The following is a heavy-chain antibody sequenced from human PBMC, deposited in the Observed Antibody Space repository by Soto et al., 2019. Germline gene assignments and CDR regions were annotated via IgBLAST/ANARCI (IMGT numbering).Heavy chain of an antibody. J-gene: IGHJ5*02. Sequence: ASVKVSCKASGGTFSSYAISWVRQAPGQGLEWMGGIIPIFGTANYAQEFQGRVTITADESTSTAYMELSSLRSEDTAVYYCARTGYCSGGSCYTNWFDPWGQGTLVTVSS. CDR2: IIPIFGTA. D-gene: IGHD2-15*01. CDR1: GGTFSSYA. CDR3: ARTGYCSGGSCYTNWFDP. V-gene: IGHV1-69*13.